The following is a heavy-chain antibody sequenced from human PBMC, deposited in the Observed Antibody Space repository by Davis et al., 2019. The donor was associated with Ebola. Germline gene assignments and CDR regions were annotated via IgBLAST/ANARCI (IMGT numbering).Heavy chain of an antibody. J-gene: IGHJ3*02. V-gene: IGHV1-18*01. D-gene: IGHD2-2*01. CDR3: ARASRYCSSTSCHDAFDI. Sequence: ASVKVSCKASGYTFTSYDISWVRQAPGQGLEWMGWISAYNGNTNYAQKLQGRVTMTTDTSTSTAYMELSSLRSEDTAVYYCARASRYCSSTSCHDAFDIWGQGTMVTVSS. CDR2: ISAYNGNT. CDR1: GYTFTSYD.